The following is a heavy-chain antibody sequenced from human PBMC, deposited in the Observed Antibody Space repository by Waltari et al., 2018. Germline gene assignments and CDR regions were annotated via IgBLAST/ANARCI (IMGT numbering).Heavy chain of an antibody. CDR1: GGSFSGYY. CDR2: SNHSGST. J-gene: IGHJ6*04. V-gene: IGHV4-34*01. Sequence: QVQLQQWGAGLLKPSETLSLTCAVYGGSFSGYYWSWIRQPPGKGLEWIGESNHSGSTNYNPSLKSRVTISVDTSKNQFSLKLSSVTAADTAVYYCAREGRSLGVVWGKGTTVTVSS. D-gene: IGHD3-10*01. CDR3: AREGRSLGVV.